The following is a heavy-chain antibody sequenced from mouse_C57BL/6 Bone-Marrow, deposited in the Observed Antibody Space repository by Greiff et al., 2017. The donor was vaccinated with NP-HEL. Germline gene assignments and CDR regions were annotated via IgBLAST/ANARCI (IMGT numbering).Heavy chain of an antibody. CDR3: AREWHITTVVRYYAMVY. CDR1: GYTFTGYW. V-gene: IGHV1-9*01. CDR2: SLPGSGSP. J-gene: IGHJ4*01. Sequence: QVQLQQSGAELMKPGASVTLSCKATGYTFTGYWIEWVKQRPGHGLAWIGESLPGSGSPNYNEKFKGKAKFTAYTSSNTAYMQLSSLTTEDSAIYYCAREWHITTVVRYYAMVYWGQGTSVTVSS. D-gene: IGHD1-1*01.